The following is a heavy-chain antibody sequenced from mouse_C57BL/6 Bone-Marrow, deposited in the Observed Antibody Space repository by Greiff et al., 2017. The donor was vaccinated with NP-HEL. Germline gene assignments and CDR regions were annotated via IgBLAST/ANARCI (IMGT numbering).Heavy chain of an antibody. V-gene: IGHV1-9*01. D-gene: IGHD1-1*01. CDR1: GYTFTGYW. Sequence: QVQLQQSGAELMKPGASVKLSCKATGYTFTGYWIEWVKQRPGHGLEWIGEILPGSGSTNYNEKFKGQATFTADTSSNTAYMQLNSLTTEDSAIYRHYYDSSYVGFDYWGQGTTLTVSS. J-gene: IGHJ2*01. CDR2: ILPGSGST. CDR3: YYDSSYVGFDY.